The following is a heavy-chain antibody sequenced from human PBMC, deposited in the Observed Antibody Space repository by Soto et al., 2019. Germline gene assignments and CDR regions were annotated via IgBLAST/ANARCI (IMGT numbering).Heavy chain of an antibody. D-gene: IGHD6-19*01. J-gene: IGHJ6*02. CDR2: IIPIFGTA. CDR3: ARLSIAVAGKVDYYYGTDV. Sequence: SVKVSCKASGGTFSSYAISWVRQAPGQGLEWMGGIIPIFGTANYAQKFQGRVTITADESTSTAYMELSSLRPEDTAVYYCARLSIAVAGKVDYYYGTDVWGQGTTVTVSS. CDR1: GGTFSSYA. V-gene: IGHV1-69*13.